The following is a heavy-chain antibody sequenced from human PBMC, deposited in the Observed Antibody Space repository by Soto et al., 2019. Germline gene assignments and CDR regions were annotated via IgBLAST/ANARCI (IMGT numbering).Heavy chain of an antibody. D-gene: IGHD1-7*01. CDR3: ASSRSRGTTPPRGEDV. J-gene: IGHJ6*02. CDR1: GGSCVGYD. Sequence: SETLCVRWGVEGGSCVGYDGSWIRQPPGKGLEWIGEINHSGSTNYTPSLKSRVTISVDTSKNQFSLKLSSVTAADTAVYYCASSRSRGTTPPRGEDVWGQGTTVTVSS. CDR2: INHSGST. V-gene: IGHV4-34*01.